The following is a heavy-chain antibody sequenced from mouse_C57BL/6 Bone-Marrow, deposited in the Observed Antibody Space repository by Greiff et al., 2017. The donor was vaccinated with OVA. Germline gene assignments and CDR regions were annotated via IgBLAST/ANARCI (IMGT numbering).Heavy chain of an antibody. CDR3: ARIGYDEDYGIAY. J-gene: IGHJ3*01. V-gene: IGHV1-26*01. D-gene: IGHD1-1*01. CDR2: INPNNGGT. Sequence: VQLQQSGPELVKPGASVKISCKASGYTFTDYYMNWVKQSHGKSLEWIGDINPNNGGTSYNQKFKGKATLTVDKSSSTAYMELSSLTSEDSAVYYCARIGYDEDYGIAYWGQGTPVTVSA. CDR1: GYTFTDYY.